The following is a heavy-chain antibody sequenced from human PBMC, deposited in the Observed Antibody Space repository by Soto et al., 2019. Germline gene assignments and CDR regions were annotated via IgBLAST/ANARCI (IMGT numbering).Heavy chain of an antibody. D-gene: IGHD1-26*01. V-gene: IGHV4-39*01. CDR2: IYYSGST. CDR1: GGSISSSSYY. CDR3: ARPRPSGSYSATGDFDY. Sequence: SETLSLTCTVSGGSISSSSYYWGWIRQPPGKGLEWIGSIYYSGSTYYNPSLKSRVTISVDTSKNQFSLKLSSVTAADTAVYYCARPRPSGSYSATGDFDYWGQGTLVTVSS. J-gene: IGHJ4*02.